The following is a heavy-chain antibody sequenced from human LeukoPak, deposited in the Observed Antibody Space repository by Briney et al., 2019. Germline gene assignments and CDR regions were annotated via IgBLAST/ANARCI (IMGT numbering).Heavy chain of an antibody. CDR2: ISGSGDGT. CDR3: AKGYLAAVPFD. J-gene: IGHJ4*02. D-gene: IGHD2-15*01. Sequence: PGGSLRLSCAASGFTFNSYAMRWVRQAPGKGLECVSYISGSGDGTYYADSVRGRFTISRDNSKNTLYLQMNSLRVEDTAVYYCAKGYLAAVPFDWGQGTLVTVSS. V-gene: IGHV3-23*01. CDR1: GFTFNSYA.